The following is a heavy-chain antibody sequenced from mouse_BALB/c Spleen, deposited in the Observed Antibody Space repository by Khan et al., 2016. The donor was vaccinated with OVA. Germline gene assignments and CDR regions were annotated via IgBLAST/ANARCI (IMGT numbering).Heavy chain of an antibody. CDR3: TRHGYVAWFTY. Sequence: VQLKQSGPELMKPGASVKISCKASGYSFTSYYIHWVMQSHGKSLEWIGYIDPFSGGTTYNQKFEGKATLTVDKSSSTAYIHLSSLTSEDSAVYYCTRHGYVAWFTYWGQGTLVTVSA. V-gene: IGHV1S135*01. J-gene: IGHJ3*01. CDR2: IDPFSGGT. D-gene: IGHD2-2*01. CDR1: GYSFTSYY.